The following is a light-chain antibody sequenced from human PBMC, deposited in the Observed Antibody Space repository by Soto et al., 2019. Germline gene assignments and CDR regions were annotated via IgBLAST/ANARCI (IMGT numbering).Light chain of an antibody. V-gene: IGLV2-8*01. CDR1: SSDVGGYNY. CDR3: SSYADSNNLV. CDR2: EVS. Sequence: QSALTQFPSASGSPGQSVTISCTGTSSDVGGYNYVSWYQQHPGKAPKLMIYEVSKRPSGVPDRFSGSKSGNTASLTVSGLRAEDEADYYCSSYADSNNLVFGGGTKVTVL. J-gene: IGLJ2*01.